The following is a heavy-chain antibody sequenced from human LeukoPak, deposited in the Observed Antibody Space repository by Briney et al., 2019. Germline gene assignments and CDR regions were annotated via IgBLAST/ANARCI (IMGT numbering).Heavy chain of an antibody. CDR1: GYTFTSYA. V-gene: IGHV1-3*03. CDR3: AREGESRLGELSSY. J-gene: IGHJ4*02. CDR2: LNAGNGNT. Sequence: GASVKVSCKASGYTFTSYAIYWVRQALGQRLEWMGRLNAGNGNTKYSQEFQGRVTITRDTSARTAYMELSSLRSEDTAVYYCAREGESRLGELSSYWGQGTLLTVSS. D-gene: IGHD3-16*02.